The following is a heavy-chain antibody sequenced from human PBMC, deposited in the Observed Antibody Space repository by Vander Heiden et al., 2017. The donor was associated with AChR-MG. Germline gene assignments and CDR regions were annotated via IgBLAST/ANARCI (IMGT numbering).Heavy chain of an antibody. Sequence: QVQLVQSGAEVKKPGASVKVSCKASGYTFTGYYMHWVRQAPGQGLEWMGWINPNSGGTNYAQKVQGRVTMTRDTSISTAYMELSRLRSDDTAVYYCARWAYYYDSSALDVWGKGTTVTVSS. D-gene: IGHD3-22*01. CDR3: ARWAYYYDSSALDV. V-gene: IGHV1-2*02. CDR2: INPNSGGT. J-gene: IGHJ6*04. CDR1: GYTFTGYY.